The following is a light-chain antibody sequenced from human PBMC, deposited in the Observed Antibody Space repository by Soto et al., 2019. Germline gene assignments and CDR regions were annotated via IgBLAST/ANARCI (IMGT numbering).Light chain of an antibody. Sequence: DIQMTQSPSSVSASVGDRVTITCRASQGISSWLDWYQQKKGKAPKLLIYAASSLQSGVPSRLRGSGYGTDLTITISSMKNEDFETYYCQQANSFTLTFGGGTKVDIK. J-gene: IGKJ4*01. CDR1: QGISSW. V-gene: IGKV1-12*01. CDR3: QQANSFTLT. CDR2: AAS.